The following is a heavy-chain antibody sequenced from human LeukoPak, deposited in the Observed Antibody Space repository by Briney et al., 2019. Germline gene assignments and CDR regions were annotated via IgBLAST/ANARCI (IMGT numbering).Heavy chain of an antibody. Sequence: SETLSLTCSVSGGSISSYYWSWIRQPPGKGLEWIGYIYYSGSTNYNPSLKSRVTISVDTSKNQFSLKLSSVTAADPAVYYCARASSAYPRYWGQGTLVTVSS. D-gene: IGHD3-16*01. CDR3: ARASSAYPRY. CDR2: IYYSGST. V-gene: IGHV4-59*01. J-gene: IGHJ4*02. CDR1: GGSISSYY.